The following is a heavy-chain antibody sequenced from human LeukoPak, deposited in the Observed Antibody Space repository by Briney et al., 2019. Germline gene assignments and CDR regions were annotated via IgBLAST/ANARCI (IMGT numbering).Heavy chain of an antibody. J-gene: IGHJ4*02. CDR3: ARLGGYCGGGHCKFDY. V-gene: IGHV4-59*08. CDR1: GGSISSYY. CDR2: IYYSGST. Sequence: SETLSLTCTVAGGSISSYYWSWIRQPPGKGLEWIGYIYYSGSTNYNPSLKSRLTISVDTSKNQFSLKLSSVTAADTAVYYCARLGGYCGGGHCKFDYWGQGTLVTVSS. D-gene: IGHD2-15*01.